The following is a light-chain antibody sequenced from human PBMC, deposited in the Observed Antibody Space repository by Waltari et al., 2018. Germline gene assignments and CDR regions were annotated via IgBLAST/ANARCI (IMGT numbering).Light chain of an antibody. CDR3: QQCDSFTWT. J-gene: IGKJ1*01. V-gene: IGKV1-5*03. Sequence: DIQMTQAPSTLAASVGDRVTLTCRASQSISRGLAWYQQKPGKVPNLRIYKASILESGVPWRISGSGSGSELTLTISSLPPDDPATYNCQQCDSFTWTFGQGPQVE. CDR2: KAS. CDR1: QSISRG.